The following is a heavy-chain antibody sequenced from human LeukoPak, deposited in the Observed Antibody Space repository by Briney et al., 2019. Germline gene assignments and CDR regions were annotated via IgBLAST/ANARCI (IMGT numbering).Heavy chain of an antibody. CDR2: INPYTGGT. CDR1: GYSFADYY. J-gene: IGHJ5*02. V-gene: IGHV1-2*02. Sequence: ASVKVSCKASGYSFADYYMHWVRQAPGQGLEWMGWINPYTGGTLSAQKFQGRVTMTRDTSITPVYMEVSWLTSDDTATYYCARADRLHGGPYLIGPWGQGTLVTVSS. D-gene: IGHD2-21*01. CDR3: ARADRLHGGPYLIGP.